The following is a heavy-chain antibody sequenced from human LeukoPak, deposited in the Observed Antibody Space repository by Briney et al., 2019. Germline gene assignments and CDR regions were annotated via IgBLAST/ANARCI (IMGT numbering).Heavy chain of an antibody. CDR3: ARGGDGYFDY. Sequence: PGGSLRLSCAASGFTFSTYDMHWVRQATGKGLEWVSAIGVAANTFYSGSVKGRFTISRENAKNSLYLQMNSLRAEDTAVYYCARGGDGYFDYWGQGTLVTVSS. D-gene: IGHD5-24*01. CDR1: GFTFSTYD. CDR2: IGVAANT. V-gene: IGHV3-13*01. J-gene: IGHJ4*02.